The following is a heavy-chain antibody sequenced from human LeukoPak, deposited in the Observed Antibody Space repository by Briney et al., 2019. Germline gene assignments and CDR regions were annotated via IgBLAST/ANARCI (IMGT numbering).Heavy chain of an antibody. CDR3: ARSRRDCSSTSCLFDY. V-gene: IGHV1-18*01. Sequence: GASVKVSCKASGYTFTSYGISWVRQAPGQGHEWMGWISAYNGNTNYAQKLQGRVTMTTDTSTSTAYMELRSLRSDDTAVYYCARSRRDCSSTSCLFDYWGQGTLVTVSS. CDR1: GYTFTSYG. D-gene: IGHD2-2*01. CDR2: ISAYNGNT. J-gene: IGHJ4*02.